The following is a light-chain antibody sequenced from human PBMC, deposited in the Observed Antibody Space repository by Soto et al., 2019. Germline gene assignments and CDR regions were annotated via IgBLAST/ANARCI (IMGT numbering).Light chain of an antibody. CDR1: QGISNH. V-gene: IGKV1-27*01. J-gene: IGKJ1*01. CDR2: AAS. CDR3: QRYSNAPWT. Sequence: DIQMTQSPSSLSASVGDRVTITCRASQGISNHLAWYQQKPGKVPKILIYAASTLVSGVPSRFSGSGSGTGFTLTISSLQPEDFATYYCQRYSNAPWTFGQGTKVDIK.